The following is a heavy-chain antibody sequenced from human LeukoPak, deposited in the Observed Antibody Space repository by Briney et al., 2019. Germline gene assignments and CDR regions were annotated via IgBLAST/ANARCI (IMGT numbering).Heavy chain of an antibody. CDR2: IIPIFGTA. CDR3: ARYGYDFWSGYPRQTTGHYYYYMDV. D-gene: IGHD3-3*01. CDR1: GGTFSSYA. J-gene: IGHJ6*03. V-gene: IGHV1-69*13. Sequence: ASVKVSCKASGGTFSSYAISWVRQAPGQGLEWMGGIIPIFGTANYAQKFQGRVTITADESTSTAYMELSSLRSEDTAVYYCARYGYDFWSGYPRQTTGHYYYYMDVWGKGTTVTVSS.